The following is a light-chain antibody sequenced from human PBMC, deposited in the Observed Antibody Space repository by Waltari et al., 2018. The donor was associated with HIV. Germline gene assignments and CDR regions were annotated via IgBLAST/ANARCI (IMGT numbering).Light chain of an antibody. CDR1: AFDLRYLTF. V-gene: IGLV2-23*01. CDR3: CAYVGTLTPA. CDR2: GCS. J-gene: IGLJ3*02. Sequence: QSALTQPASVSGSPGQSITIPCNATAFDLRYLTFVSWYQQFSGMPPQLIIYGCSTRPSRVSHRFSASNSGKTASLTISGVQSADESIYYCCAYVGTLTPAFGGGTQLTVL.